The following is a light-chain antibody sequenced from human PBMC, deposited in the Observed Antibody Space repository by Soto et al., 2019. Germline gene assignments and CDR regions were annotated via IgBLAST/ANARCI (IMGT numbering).Light chain of an antibody. J-gene: IGKJ2*01. CDR1: QSVLYSSNNKNY. Sequence: DIVMTQSPDSLAVSLGERATINCKSSQSVLYSSNNKNYLAWYQQKPGQPPKLLIYWASTRESGVPDRFGGSGSGTDFTLTISSLQAEDVAVYYCQQYYSTASSFGQGTKLEIK. CDR3: QQYYSTASS. V-gene: IGKV4-1*01. CDR2: WAS.